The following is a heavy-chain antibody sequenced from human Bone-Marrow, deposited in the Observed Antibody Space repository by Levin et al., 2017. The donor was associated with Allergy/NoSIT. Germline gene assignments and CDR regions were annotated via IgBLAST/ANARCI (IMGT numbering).Heavy chain of an antibody. D-gene: IGHD2-2*01. V-gene: IGHV1-46*03. J-gene: IGHJ6*03. Sequence: GASVKVSCKASGYTFTSYYMHWVRQAPGQGLEWMGIINPSGGSTSYAQKFQGRVTMTRDTSTSTVYMELSSLRSEDTAVYYCARGHIVVVPAAAWEGRYHYYYMDVWGKGTTVTVSS. CDR1: GYTFTSYY. CDR3: ARGHIVVVPAAAWEGRYHYYYMDV. CDR2: INPSGGST.